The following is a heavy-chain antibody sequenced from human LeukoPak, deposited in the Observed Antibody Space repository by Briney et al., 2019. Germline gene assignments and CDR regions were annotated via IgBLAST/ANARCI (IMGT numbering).Heavy chain of an antibody. D-gene: IGHD3-10*01. CDR2: ISAYNGNT. CDR1: GYTFTSYG. J-gene: IGHJ4*02. CDR3: AREMGRGKIDY. Sequence: GGSLKLSCKASGYTFTSYGISWVRQAPGQGLEWMACISAYNGNTNYAQNLKGRVTMTTDTSTSTDYMEVRSLRSDDTAVYYCAREMGRGKIDYWGQGTLVTVSS. V-gene: IGHV1-18*04.